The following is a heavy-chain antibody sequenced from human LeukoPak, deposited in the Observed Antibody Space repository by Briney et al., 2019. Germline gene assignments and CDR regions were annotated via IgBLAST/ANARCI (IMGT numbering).Heavy chain of an antibody. D-gene: IGHD3-3*01. CDR3: ARDILRAWEPLWSGYSPGY. Sequence: ASVKVSCKASGYTFTSYYMHWVRQAPGQGLEWMGIINPSGGSTSYAQKFQGRVTMTRDTSTSTVYMELSSLRSEDMAVYYCARDILRAWEPLWSGYSPGYWGQGTLVTVSS. V-gene: IGHV1-46*01. CDR2: INPSGGST. J-gene: IGHJ4*02. CDR1: GYTFTSYY.